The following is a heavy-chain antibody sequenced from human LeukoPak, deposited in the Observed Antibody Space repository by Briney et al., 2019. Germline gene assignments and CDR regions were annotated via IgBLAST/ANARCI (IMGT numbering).Heavy chain of an antibody. V-gene: IGHV4-30-4*01. CDR1: GGSLSSGDYY. CDR2: IYYSGST. J-gene: IGHJ4*02. Sequence: PSETLSLTCTVSGGSLSSGDYYWSWIRQPPGTGLEWLGYIYYSGSTYYNPSLKSRVTISVDTSKNQFSLKLSSWTAADTAVYYCARESGPVWSGYPPPDYWGQGTLVTVSS. CDR3: ARESGPVWSGYPPPDY. D-gene: IGHD3-3*01.